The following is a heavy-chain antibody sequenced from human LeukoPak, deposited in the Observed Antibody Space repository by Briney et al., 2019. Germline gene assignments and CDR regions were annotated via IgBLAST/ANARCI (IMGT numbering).Heavy chain of an antibody. CDR2: IYYSGST. CDR3: ARESPSRGYSVDY. D-gene: IGHD5-18*01. CDR1: GGSFSNYY. J-gene: IGHJ4*02. Sequence: SETLSLTCTVSGGSFSNYYWSWIRQPPGKGLEWIGYIYYSGSTNYNPSLKSRVTISVDTSKNQFSLKLSSVTAADTAVYYCARESPSRGYSVDYWGQGTLVTVSS. V-gene: IGHV4-59*01.